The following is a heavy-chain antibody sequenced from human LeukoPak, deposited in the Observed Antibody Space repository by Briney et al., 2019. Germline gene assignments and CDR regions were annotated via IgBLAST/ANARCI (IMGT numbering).Heavy chain of an antibody. CDR2: ISAYNGNT. Sequence: ASLKVSCKASGYSFISYGINWVRQAPGQRLEWMGWISAYNGNTNYAQKLQGRVTMTRDTSTSTAYMELRSLRSDDTAVYYCARDKVPWELQLQAYFDLWGRGALVTVSS. CDR3: ARDKVPWELQLQAYFDL. CDR1: GYSFISYG. J-gene: IGHJ2*01. D-gene: IGHD5-24*01. V-gene: IGHV1-18*01.